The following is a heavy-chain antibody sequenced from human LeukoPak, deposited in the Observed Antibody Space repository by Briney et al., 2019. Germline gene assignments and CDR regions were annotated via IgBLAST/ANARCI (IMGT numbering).Heavy chain of an antibody. Sequence: QPGRSLRLSCAASGFTFDDYAMHWVRQAPGKGLEWVSGISWNSGSIGYADSVKGRFTISRDNAKNSLYLQKNSLRAEDTALYYCAKKQHPYYSSAPTRPYYYYYYGMDVWGQGTTVTVSS. CDR3: AKKQHPYYSSAPTRPYYYYYYGMDV. J-gene: IGHJ6*02. D-gene: IGHD6-19*01. V-gene: IGHV3-9*01. CDR1: GFTFDDYA. CDR2: ISWNSGSI.